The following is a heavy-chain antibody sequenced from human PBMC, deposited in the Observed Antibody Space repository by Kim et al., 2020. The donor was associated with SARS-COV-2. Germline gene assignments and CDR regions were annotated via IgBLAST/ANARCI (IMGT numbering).Heavy chain of an antibody. V-gene: IGHV4-31*03. CDR3: ARARITMIVVVNAFDI. D-gene: IGHD3-22*01. Sequence: SEILSLTCTVSGGSISSGGYYWSWIRQHPGKGLEWIGYIYYSGSTYYNPSLKSRVTISVDTSKNQFSLKLSSVTAVDTAVYYCARARITMIVVVNAFDIWGQGTRVTVSS. J-gene: IGHJ3*02. CDR1: GGSISSGGYY. CDR2: IYYSGST.